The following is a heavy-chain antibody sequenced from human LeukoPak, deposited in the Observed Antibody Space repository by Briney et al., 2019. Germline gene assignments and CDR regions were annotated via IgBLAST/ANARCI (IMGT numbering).Heavy chain of an antibody. V-gene: IGHV3-7*01. J-gene: IGHJ6*02. D-gene: IGHD3/OR15-3a*01. CDR2: IKHDGSEK. CDR1: GFTFSGSW. CDR3: GKDGRTVSV. Sequence: GGSLRLSCAASGFTFSGSWMNWVRQAPGKGLEWVANIKHDGSEKFYVDSVKGRFTISRDNAKGSLFLQMNSLRVEDTAVYYCGKDGRTVSVWGQGTTVTVSS.